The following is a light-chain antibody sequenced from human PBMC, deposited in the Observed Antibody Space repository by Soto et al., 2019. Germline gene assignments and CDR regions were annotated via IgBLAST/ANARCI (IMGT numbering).Light chain of an antibody. J-gene: IGLJ2*01. Sequence: QSALTQPPSVSGSPGQSITISCAGTSSDVGGYNYVSWYQQHPGKAPKLMIYDVSNRPSGVSNRFSGSKSGNTASLTISGLQAEDEADYYCASYTRSISVVFGGGTKLTVL. CDR3: ASYTRSISVV. CDR2: DVS. V-gene: IGLV2-14*01. CDR1: SSDVGGYNY.